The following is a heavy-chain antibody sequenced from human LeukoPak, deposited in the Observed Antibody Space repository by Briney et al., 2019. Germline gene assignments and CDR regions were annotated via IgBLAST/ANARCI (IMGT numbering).Heavy chain of an antibody. CDR2: IRSDGII. D-gene: IGHD2/OR15-2a*01. V-gene: IGHV3-69-1*01. CDR1: GFTFSSYA. CDR3: ARDNIWAFDI. Sequence: GSLRLSCAASGFTFSSYATRWVRQAPGKGLEWVSHIRSDGIISYADSVKGRFTISRGDAKTSVYLQLNSLRDEDTAIYYCARDNIWAFDIWGQGTMVTVSS. J-gene: IGHJ3*02.